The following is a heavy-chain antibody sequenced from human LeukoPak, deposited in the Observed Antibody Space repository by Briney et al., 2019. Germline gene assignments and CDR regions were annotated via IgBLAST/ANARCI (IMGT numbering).Heavy chain of an antibody. J-gene: IGHJ4*02. Sequence: AGGSLRLSCAASGFTFSSYSMNWVRQAPGKGLEWVSSISSSSSYIYYADSVKGRFTISRDNSKNTLYLQMNSLRAEDTAVYYCAKDGRYSGRAYYFDYWGQGTLVTVSS. V-gene: IGHV3-21*04. CDR1: GFTFSSYS. CDR3: AKDGRYSGRAYYFDY. D-gene: IGHD2-21*01. CDR2: ISSSSSYI.